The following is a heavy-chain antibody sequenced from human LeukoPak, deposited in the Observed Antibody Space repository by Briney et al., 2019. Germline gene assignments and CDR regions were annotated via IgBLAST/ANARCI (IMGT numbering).Heavy chain of an antibody. J-gene: IGHJ4*02. V-gene: IGHV5-51*01. CDR2: IYPGDSDT. D-gene: IGHD3-22*01. Sequence: GESLKISCKGSGYSFTSYWIGWVRQMPGKGLEWMGIIYPGDSDTRYSPSSQGQVTISANKSISTAYLQWSSLKASDTAMYYCARWNYYYDSSGYLDYWGQGTLVTVSS. CDR1: GYSFTSYW. CDR3: ARWNYYYDSSGYLDY.